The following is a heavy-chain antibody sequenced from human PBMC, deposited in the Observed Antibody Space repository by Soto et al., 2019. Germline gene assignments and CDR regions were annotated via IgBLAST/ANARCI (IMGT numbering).Heavy chain of an antibody. CDR1: GFTFSSYA. CDR2: ISYDGSNK. V-gene: IGHV3-30-3*01. Sequence: GGSLRLSCAASGFTFSSYAMHWVRQAPGKGLEWVAVISYDGSNKYYADSVKGRFTISRDNSKNTLYLQMNSLRAEDTAVYYCARGHDSSGPFDYWGQGTLVTVSS. J-gene: IGHJ4*02. CDR3: ARGHDSSGPFDY. D-gene: IGHD3-22*01.